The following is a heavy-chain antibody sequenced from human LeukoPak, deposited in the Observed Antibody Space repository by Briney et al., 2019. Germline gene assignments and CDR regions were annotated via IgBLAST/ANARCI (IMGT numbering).Heavy chain of an antibody. D-gene: IGHD2-15*01. CDR1: GGSISSSSYY. Sequence: SETLSLTCTVSGGSISSSSYYWGWIRPPPGQGLEWLGCIYYSASTYHNPSLKSRVTKAVDTSKNQFSLKLSSVTAADTAVYYCARRRVVAATGWFDPWGQGTLVTVSS. CDR2: IYYSAST. J-gene: IGHJ5*02. V-gene: IGHV4-39*01. CDR3: ARRRVVAATGWFDP.